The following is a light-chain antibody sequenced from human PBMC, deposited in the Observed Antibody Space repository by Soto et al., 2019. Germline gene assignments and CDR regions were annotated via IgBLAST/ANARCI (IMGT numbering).Light chain of an antibody. Sequence: EIVLTQPPGTLSLSPVERATLSCRASQSISGTLAWYQQKPGQAPRLLIHGASTRAPGFPARFSGSGSGTDFTLTISSLQSEDFAVYYCRQYNNWPWTFGQGTKVDIK. CDR3: RQYNNWPWT. V-gene: IGKV3-15*01. CDR1: QSISGT. CDR2: GAS. J-gene: IGKJ1*01.